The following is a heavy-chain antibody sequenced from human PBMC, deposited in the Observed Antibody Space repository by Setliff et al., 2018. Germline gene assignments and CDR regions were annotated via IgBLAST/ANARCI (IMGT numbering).Heavy chain of an antibody. CDR3: ATLTGDRGVDY. CDR2: VYHRRST. J-gene: IGHJ4*02. Sequence: SETLSLTCAVSGGSISSSNWWSWVRQPPGKGLEWIGEVYHRRSTSYNSSLKSRVSISVDTSKNQFSLNLNSVTAADTAVYYCATLTGDRGVDYWGQGRLVTVSS. CDR1: GGSISSSNW. D-gene: IGHD7-27*01. V-gene: IGHV4-4*02.